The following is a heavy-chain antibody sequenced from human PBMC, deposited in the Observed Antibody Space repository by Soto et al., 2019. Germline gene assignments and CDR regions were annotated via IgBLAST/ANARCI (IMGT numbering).Heavy chain of an antibody. V-gene: IGHV4-39*01. CDR2: IYYSGST. J-gene: IGHJ4*02. Sequence: ETLSLTCTVSGGSISSSSYYWGWIRQPPGKGLEWIGSIYYSGSTYYNPSLKSRVTISVDTSKNQFSLKLSSVTAADTAVYYCATRQTTAPTKGNFDYWGQGTLVTVSS. D-gene: IGHD4-4*01. CDR3: ATRQTTAPTKGNFDY. CDR1: GGSISSSSYY.